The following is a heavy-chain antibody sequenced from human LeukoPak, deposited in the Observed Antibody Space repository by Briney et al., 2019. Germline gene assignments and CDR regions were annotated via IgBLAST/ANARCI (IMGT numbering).Heavy chain of an antibody. CDR2: ISGSGGRT. Sequence: PGGSLRLSCAASGFTFSSYAMSCVRQAPGKGLEWVSGISGSGGRTYYADSVKGRFTISRDNSKNTLYLQMNSLRAEDTAVYYCAKDGVSGIAARFDYWGQGTLVTVSS. CDR3: AKDGVSGIAARFDY. J-gene: IGHJ4*02. D-gene: IGHD6-6*01. CDR1: GFTFSSYA. V-gene: IGHV3-23*01.